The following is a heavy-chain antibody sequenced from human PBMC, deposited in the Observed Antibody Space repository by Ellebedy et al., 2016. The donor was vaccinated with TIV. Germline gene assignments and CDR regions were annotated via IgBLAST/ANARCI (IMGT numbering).Heavy chain of an antibody. Sequence: KVSXXGSGYSFTSYWIGWVRQMPGKGLEWMGIIYPGDSDTRYSPSFQGQVTISADKSISTAYLQWSSLKASDTAMYYCARSPEYGDFYFDYWGQGTLVTVSS. V-gene: IGHV5-51*01. CDR1: GYSFTSYW. CDR3: ARSPEYGDFYFDY. D-gene: IGHD4-17*01. J-gene: IGHJ4*02. CDR2: IYPGDSDT.